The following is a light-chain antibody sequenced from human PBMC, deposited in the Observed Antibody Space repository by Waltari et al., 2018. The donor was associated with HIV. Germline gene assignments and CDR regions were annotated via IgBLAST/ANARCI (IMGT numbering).Light chain of an antibody. V-gene: IGLV1-51*01. J-gene: IGLJ2*01. CDR3: ASWDSSLNAVV. CDR1: RSHIGDNY. Sequence: QSVLTQPPSVSAAPGEKVPLSCSVRRSHIGDNYVSWYTHVPGTAPRLLNYDNDKRPSGIPGRISASKSGTSATLGISGLQTGDETDYYCASWDSSLNAVVFGGGTKLTVL. CDR2: DND.